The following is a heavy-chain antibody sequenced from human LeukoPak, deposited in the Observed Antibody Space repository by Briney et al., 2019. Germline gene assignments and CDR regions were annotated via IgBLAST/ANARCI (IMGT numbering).Heavy chain of an antibody. Sequence: GGSLRLSCAASGFTFNKARMNWVRQGPGKGLEWVGRFTSKTDGGTTDYAAPVRGRFTISRDDSKDTLYLQMNSLKTEDTAVYYCTTAQFFNSSGSLAYWGQGTLVTVPS. CDR3: TTAQFFNSSGSLAY. V-gene: IGHV3-15*01. D-gene: IGHD3-22*01. CDR1: GFTFNKAR. J-gene: IGHJ4*02. CDR2: FTSKTDGGTT.